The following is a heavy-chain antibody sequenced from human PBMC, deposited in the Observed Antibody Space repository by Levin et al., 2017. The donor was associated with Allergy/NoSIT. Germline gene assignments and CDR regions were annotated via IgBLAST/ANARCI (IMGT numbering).Heavy chain of an antibody. D-gene: IGHD1-1*01. CDR3: AVDPSGDKTGTKGWAFEY. V-gene: IGHV3-30*03. J-gene: IGHJ4*02. CDR1: GFNFSIYG. Sequence: GESLKISCVVSGFNFSIYGLHWVRQAPGKGLEWLAVISYDGNNKYYSDSVKGRFTISRDNSKNTMYVQMNSLRAEDTAVYYCAVDPSGDKTGTKGWAFEYWGEGTLVTVSS. CDR2: ISYDGNNK.